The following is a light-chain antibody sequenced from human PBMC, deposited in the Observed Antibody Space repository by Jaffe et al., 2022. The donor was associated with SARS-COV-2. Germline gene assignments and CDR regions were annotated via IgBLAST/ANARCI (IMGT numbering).Light chain of an antibody. CDR1: VLAKKY. CDR2: KDI. CDR3: HSAADNNLWV. V-gene: IGLV3-27*01. J-gene: IGLJ3*02. Sequence: SYELIQPSSVSVSPGQTARITCSGNVLAKKYARWFQQKPGQAPVLVIYKDIERPSGISVRFSGSTSGTTVTLTISGARIEDEADYYCHSAADNNLWVFGGGTKLTVL.